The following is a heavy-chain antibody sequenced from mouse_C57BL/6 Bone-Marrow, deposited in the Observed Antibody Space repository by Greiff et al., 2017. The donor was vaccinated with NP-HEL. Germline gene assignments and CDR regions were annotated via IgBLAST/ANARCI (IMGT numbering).Heavy chain of an antibody. CDR1: GYAFSSSW. J-gene: IGHJ1*03. CDR3: ARHYYGSSPYWYFDV. Sequence: VQLQQSGPELVKPGASVKISCKASGYAFSSSWMNWVKQRPGKGLEWIGRIYPGDGDTNYNGKFKGKATLTADKSSSTAYMQLSSLTSEDSAVYFCARHYYGSSPYWYFDVWGTGTTVTVAS. CDR2: IYPGDGDT. V-gene: IGHV1-82*01. D-gene: IGHD1-1*01.